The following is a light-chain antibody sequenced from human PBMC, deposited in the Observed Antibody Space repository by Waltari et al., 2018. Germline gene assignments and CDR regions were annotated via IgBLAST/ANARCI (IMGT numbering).Light chain of an antibody. CDR1: QSVSRNY. CDR2: AAI. CDR3: QQYVTSPWT. V-gene: IGKV3-20*01. Sequence: EIVLTQSPGTLSLSPGERATLSCRASQSVSRNYLGWYQQKPGQAPRVLIYAAINRAPGIPDRFSGSGSGTDFTLTISRLEPEDFAVYYCQQYVTSPWTFGQGTKVEIK. J-gene: IGKJ1*01.